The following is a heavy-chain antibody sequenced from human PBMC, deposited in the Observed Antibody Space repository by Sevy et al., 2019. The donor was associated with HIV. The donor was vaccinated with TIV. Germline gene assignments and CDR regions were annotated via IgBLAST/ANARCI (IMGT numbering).Heavy chain of an antibody. J-gene: IGHJ4*02. CDR3: VKEVSEYSYSDY. D-gene: IGHD5-18*01. V-gene: IGHV3-23*01. Sequence: GGSLSLSCAASGFTFSNYVMSWVRQTPGKGLEWVSAISGSAHRTYNTDSVKGRFTISRDNSKNMLFLQMNSLRAEDTAVYYCVKEVSEYSYSDYWGQGTLVTVSS. CDR2: ISGSAHRT. CDR1: GFTFSNYV.